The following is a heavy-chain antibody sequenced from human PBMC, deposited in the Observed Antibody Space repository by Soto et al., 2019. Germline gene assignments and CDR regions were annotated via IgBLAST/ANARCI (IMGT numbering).Heavy chain of an antibody. V-gene: IGHV1-2*02. Sequence: QVQLVQSGAEVRKPGASVRVSCKASGYTFTDYYMNWVRQAPGQGLQWLGWINPNNGVTNYAQKFEGRVTMTRDTSISTAYMDLTRLRPDDTAVYFCARGALEVANWFDPWGQGTQVTVSS. CDR2: INPNNGVT. CDR3: ARGALEVANWFDP. CDR1: GYTFTDYY. J-gene: IGHJ5*02. D-gene: IGHD3-3*01.